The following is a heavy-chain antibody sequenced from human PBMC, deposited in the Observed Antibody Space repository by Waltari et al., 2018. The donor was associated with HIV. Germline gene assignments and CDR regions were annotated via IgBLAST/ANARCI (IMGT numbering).Heavy chain of an antibody. CDR3: AKAYDSSGFQYYFDY. V-gene: IGHV3-9*01. CDR2: INWNSDNI. J-gene: IGHJ4*02. CDR1: GFTFDDYA. Sequence: EVQLVESGGDLVQPGRSLRLSCAASGFTFDDYAMPWVRQAPGKGLEWVSGINWNSDNIVYADSVKGRFTISRDHAKNSLYLQMNSLRPDDTALYYCAKAYDSSGFQYYFDYWGQGTLVTVSS. D-gene: IGHD3-22*01.